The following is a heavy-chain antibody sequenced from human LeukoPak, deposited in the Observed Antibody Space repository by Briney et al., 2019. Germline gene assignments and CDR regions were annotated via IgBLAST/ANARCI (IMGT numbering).Heavy chain of an antibody. J-gene: IGHJ6*02. CDR2: FNPSGGST. CDR3: ARDPLQLLTVDYYGMDV. CDR1: GYTFTTYY. Sequence: ASVTVSFKASGYTFTTYYMHWVRQAPGQGLEWMGIFNPSGGSTSNAQKFQGRVTMTRDTSTSTVYMELSSLRSEDTAVYYCARDPLQLLTVDYYGMDVWGQGTTVTVSS. D-gene: IGHD4-11*01. V-gene: IGHV1-46*01.